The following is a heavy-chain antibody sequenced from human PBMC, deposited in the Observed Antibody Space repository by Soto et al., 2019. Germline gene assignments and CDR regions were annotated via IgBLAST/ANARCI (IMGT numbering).Heavy chain of an antibody. V-gene: IGHV3-7*01. D-gene: IGHD3-16*01. CDR1: GFTFSTYW. CDR2: LDQEGSER. Sequence: EVQLVESGGGLVQPGGYLRLSCAASGFTFSTYWMTWVRRPPGKGLEWVANLDQEGSERYYVDSVRGRFTISRDNAKNSLYLQMNSLRAEDTAVYYCVCGGNFFVYWGQGTLVTVSP. CDR3: VCGGNFFVY. J-gene: IGHJ4*02.